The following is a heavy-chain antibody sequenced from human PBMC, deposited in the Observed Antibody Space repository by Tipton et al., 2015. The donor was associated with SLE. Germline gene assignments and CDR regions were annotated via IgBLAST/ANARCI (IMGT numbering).Heavy chain of an antibody. J-gene: IGHJ4*02. CDR1: GFTFSSYG. CDR2: ISGSGGST. D-gene: IGHD2-15*01. Sequence: GSLRLSCAASGFTFSSYGMSWVRQAPGKGLEWVSTISGSGGSTYYADSVKDRFTISRDNSKNTLYLQMSNLRAGDTALYYCAKEVRGVLLAAPLYWGQGTLVTVSS. V-gene: IGHV3-23*01. CDR3: AKEVRGVLLAAPLY.